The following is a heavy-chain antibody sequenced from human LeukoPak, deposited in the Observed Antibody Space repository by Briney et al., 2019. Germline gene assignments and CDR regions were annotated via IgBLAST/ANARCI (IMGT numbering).Heavy chain of an antibody. CDR1: GGSISSGGYY. V-gene: IGHV4-31*03. CDR3: ARGITMVRGVIDR. Sequence: SETPSLTCTVSGGSISSGGYYWSWIRQHPGKGLEWIGYIYYSGSTYYNPSLKSRVTISVDTSKNQFSLKLSSVTAADTAVYYCARGITMVRGVIDRWGQGTLVTVSS. D-gene: IGHD3-10*01. CDR2: IYYSGST. J-gene: IGHJ4*02.